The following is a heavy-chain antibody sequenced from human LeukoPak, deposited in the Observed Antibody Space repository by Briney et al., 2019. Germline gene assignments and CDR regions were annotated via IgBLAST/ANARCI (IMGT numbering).Heavy chain of an antibody. V-gene: IGHV1-18*01. CDR1: GYTFTSYG. J-gene: IGHJ5*02. D-gene: IGHD3-10*01. CDR3: ARGTYYYGSGSYVHNWFDP. Sequence: ASVNVSCKASGYTFTSYGISWVRQAPGQGLEWMGWISAYNGNTNYAQKLQGRVTMTTDTSTSTAYMELRSLRSDDTAVYYCARGTYYYGSGSYVHNWFDPWGQGTLVTVSS. CDR2: ISAYNGNT.